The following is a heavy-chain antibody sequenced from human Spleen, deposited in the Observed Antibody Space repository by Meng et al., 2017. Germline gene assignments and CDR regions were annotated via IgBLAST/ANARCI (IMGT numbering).Heavy chain of an antibody. CDR3: ASRLSSGLDC. Sequence: GESLKISCVAAGFTFSSFEMNWVRQAPGKGPEWLSFISSSGGTIYYADSVRGRFTISRDNAKNSLYLQMKTLRVEDTAVYYCASRLSSGLDCWGQGTLVTVSS. D-gene: IGHD3-22*01. CDR2: ISSSGGTI. J-gene: IGHJ4*02. V-gene: IGHV3-48*03. CDR1: GFTFSSFE.